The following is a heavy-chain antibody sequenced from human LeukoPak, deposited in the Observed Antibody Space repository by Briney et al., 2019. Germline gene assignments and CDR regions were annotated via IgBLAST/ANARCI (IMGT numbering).Heavy chain of an antibody. V-gene: IGHV3-48*04. CDR1: GFTFSSYS. CDR2: ISSSSSTI. D-gene: IGHD1-7*01. J-gene: IGHJ5*02. Sequence: GGSLRLSCAASGFTFSSYSMNWVRQAPGKGLEWVSYISSSSSTIYYADSVKGRFTISRDNAKNSLYLQMNSLRVEDTAVYYCAKGETRGTTPGFDPWGQGTLVTVS. CDR3: AKGETRGTTPGFDP.